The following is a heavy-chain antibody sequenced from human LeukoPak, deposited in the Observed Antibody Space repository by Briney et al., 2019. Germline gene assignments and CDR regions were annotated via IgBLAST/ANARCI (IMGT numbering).Heavy chain of an antibody. CDR1: GGSIGSSSYY. J-gene: IGHJ5*01. CDR2: IFRTGST. Sequence: SSETLSLTCTVSGGSIGSSSYYWGWIRQPPGKGLEWIGSIFRTGSTYYSASLKSRVSISVDTSKNHFALKLASVTAADTAVYFCARRVGFYGSGSLNYFDPWGQGILVSVSS. V-gene: IGHV4-39*02. D-gene: IGHD3-10*01. CDR3: ARRVGFYGSGSLNYFDP.